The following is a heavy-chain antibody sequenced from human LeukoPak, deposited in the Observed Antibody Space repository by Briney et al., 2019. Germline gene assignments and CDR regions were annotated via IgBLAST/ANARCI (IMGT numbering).Heavy chain of an antibody. Sequence: PGGSLRLSCAASGFTFSNYNMNWVRQAPGKGLEWVSSIRSSTTYVNYADSVKGRFTIPRDNAKNSLYLQMSSLRTEDRAVYYCARDPSYGALDYWGQGTLVTVSS. CDR1: GFTFSNYN. J-gene: IGHJ4*02. CDR2: IRSSTTYV. CDR3: ARDPSYGALDY. D-gene: IGHD4-17*01. V-gene: IGHV3-21*01.